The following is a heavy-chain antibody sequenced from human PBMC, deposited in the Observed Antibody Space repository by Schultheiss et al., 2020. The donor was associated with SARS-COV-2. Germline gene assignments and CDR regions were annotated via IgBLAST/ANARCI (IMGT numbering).Heavy chain of an antibody. J-gene: IGHJ4*02. Sequence: GGSLRLSCAASGFTVSSNYMSWVRQAPGKGLEWVSYISSSGSTIYYADSVKGRFTISRDNSKNTLYLQMNSLRAEDTAVYYCARGLTYYDFWSGYSLFDYWGQGTLVTVSS. CDR1: GFTVSSNY. V-gene: IGHV3-48*01. D-gene: IGHD3-3*01. CDR2: ISSSGSTI. CDR3: ARGLTYYDFWSGYSLFDY.